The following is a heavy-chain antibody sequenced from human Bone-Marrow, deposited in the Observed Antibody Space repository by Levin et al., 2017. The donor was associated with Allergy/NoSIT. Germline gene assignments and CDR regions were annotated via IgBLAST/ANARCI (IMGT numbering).Heavy chain of an antibody. Sequence: ASVKVSCKASGYTFTSYGISWVRQAPGQGLEWMGWISAYNGNTNYAQKLQGRVTMTTDTSTSTAYMELRSLRSDDTAVYYCARDIRIGDIVGATKGGYYYYGMDVWGQGTTVTVSS. CDR3: ARDIRIGDIVGATKGGYYYYGMDV. CDR2: ISAYNGNT. J-gene: IGHJ6*02. V-gene: IGHV1-18*01. CDR1: GYTFTSYG. D-gene: IGHD1-26*01.